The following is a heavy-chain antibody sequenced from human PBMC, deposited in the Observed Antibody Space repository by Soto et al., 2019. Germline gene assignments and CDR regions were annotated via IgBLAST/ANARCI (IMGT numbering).Heavy chain of an antibody. CDR2: INPSSGGT. D-gene: IGHD2-8*01. J-gene: IGHJ5*02. CDR3: VREATRTSMQWAYDL. Sequence: QVQMVQSGAEAKMPGASVKLSCKAYGYTFIKHHVHWVRLAPGQGLEWMGIINPSSGGTSYAQKFQTRVALTRDTSTGTVYVELSSLRSEDTAVYYCVREATRTSMQWAYDLWGQGTLVTVSS. CDR1: GYTFIKHH. V-gene: IGHV1-46*01.